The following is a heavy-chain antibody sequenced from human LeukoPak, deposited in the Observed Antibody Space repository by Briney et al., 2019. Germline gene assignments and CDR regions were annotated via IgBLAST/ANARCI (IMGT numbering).Heavy chain of an antibody. J-gene: IGHJ3*02. V-gene: IGHV1-2*02. D-gene: IGHD6-13*01. Sequence: ASVKVSCKASGYIFTGYYMHWVRQAPGQGLEWMGWTNPNSGGTKYAQKFQGRVTMTRDRSISTAYMELSSLRSDDTAVYYCARESDSSPDAFDIWGQGTMVTVSS. CDR1: GYIFTGYY. CDR3: ARESDSSPDAFDI. CDR2: TNPNSGGT.